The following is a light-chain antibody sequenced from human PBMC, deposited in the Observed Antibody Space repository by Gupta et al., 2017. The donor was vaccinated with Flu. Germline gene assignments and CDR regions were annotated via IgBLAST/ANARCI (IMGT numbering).Light chain of an antibody. CDR2: GAF. Sequence: EIVMTQSPATLSVSPGEGATLSCRASQSVGNNLAWYQQRPGQAPRLLIYGAFTRATGIPASFRGSGSGTEFTLTLSSLQSEDFAVYYCQQKNSCPETFGQGTKVEV. J-gene: IGKJ1*01. CDR1: QSVGNN. V-gene: IGKV3-15*01. CDR3: QQKNSCPET.